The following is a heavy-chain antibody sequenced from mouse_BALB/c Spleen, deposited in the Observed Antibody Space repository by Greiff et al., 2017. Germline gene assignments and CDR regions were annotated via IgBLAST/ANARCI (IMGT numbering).Heavy chain of an antibody. CDR3: ARDTFYYGNAMDY. V-gene: IGHV2-6-7*01. CDR1: GFSLTGYG. Sequence: VHLVESGPGLVAPSQSLSITCTVSGFSLTGYGVNWVRQPPGKGLEWLGMIWGDGSTDYNSALKSRLSISKDNSKSQVFLKMNSLQTDDTARYYCARDTFYYGNAMDYWGQGTSVTVSS. J-gene: IGHJ4*01. D-gene: IGHD2-1*01. CDR2: IWGDGST.